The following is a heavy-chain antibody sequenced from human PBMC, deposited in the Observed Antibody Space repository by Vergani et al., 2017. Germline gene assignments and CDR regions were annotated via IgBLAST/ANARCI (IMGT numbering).Heavy chain of an antibody. CDR2: ISSDGGST. V-gene: IGHV3-23*01. CDR3: ADLYGDDGFSPF. D-gene: IGHD2-21*01. CDR1: GFTFSPYA. Sequence: EVQLLEPGGGLVQPGGSLSLSCAASGFTFSPYAMTWVRQAPGKGLEWVSTISSDGGSTYYADSVKGRFTISRDNSKNTVYLQINSLRAEDTAFYYCADLYGDDGFSPFWGQGTLVTVSS. J-gene: IGHJ4*02.